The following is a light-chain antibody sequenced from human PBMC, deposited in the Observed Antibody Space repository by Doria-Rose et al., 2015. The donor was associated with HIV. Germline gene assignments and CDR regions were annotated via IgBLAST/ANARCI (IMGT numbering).Light chain of an antibody. CDR2: DTS. J-gene: IGKJ5*01. CDR3: QQYGTSRGT. V-gene: IGKV3-20*01. Sequence: TQPPGTLSLSPGERATLSCRASQRVKSSYLAWYQQKPGQAPRLLIYDTSTRATGIPDRFSGSGSGTDFTLTISRLEPEDVAVYYRQQYGTSRGTFGQGTQLEIK. CDR1: QRVKSSY.